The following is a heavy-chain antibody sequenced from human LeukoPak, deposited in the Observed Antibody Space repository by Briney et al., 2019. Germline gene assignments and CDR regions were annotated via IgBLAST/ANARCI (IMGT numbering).Heavy chain of an antibody. CDR3: ARDHEGYDSPLVAFDI. D-gene: IGHD3-22*01. J-gene: IGHJ3*02. V-gene: IGHV1-18*01. CDR2: ISAYNGNT. CDR1: GYTFTSYG. Sequence: ASVKVSCKASGYTFTSYGISWEQQAPGQGLEWMGWISAYNGNTNYAQKLQGRDTMTTDTSTRTAYMELRSLRSDDTAVYYCARDHEGYDSPLVAFDIWGQGTMVTVSS.